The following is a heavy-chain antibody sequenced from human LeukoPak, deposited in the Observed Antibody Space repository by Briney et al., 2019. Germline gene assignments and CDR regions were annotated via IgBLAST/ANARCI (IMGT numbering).Heavy chain of an antibody. J-gene: IGHJ4*02. CDR3: AKGPGFGVVSNLDY. CDR2: VWYDGSNK. D-gene: IGHD3-3*01. V-gene: IGHV3-33*03. CDR1: GFTFSSYG. Sequence: GGSLRLSCAASGFTFSSYGMHWVRQAPGKGLEWVAVVWYDGSNKYYADSVKGRFTISRDNSKNTLYLQMNSLRAEDTAVYYCAKGPGFGVVSNLDYWGQGTLVIVSS.